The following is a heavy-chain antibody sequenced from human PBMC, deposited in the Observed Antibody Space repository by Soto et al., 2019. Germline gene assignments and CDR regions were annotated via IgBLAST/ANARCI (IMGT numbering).Heavy chain of an antibody. D-gene: IGHD2-2*01. CDR3: ARRCSSTRCLEL. Sequence: QVQLVQSGAEVKKPGASVKVSCKASGYTFTSYGICWVRQAPGQGLEWMGWISGYNGNTNYAQNLQGRVTMTTDTARSTFYMELRSLRSDDTAVYYCARRCSSTRCLELWGRGTLVIVSS. CDR1: GYTFTSYG. CDR2: ISGYNGNT. V-gene: IGHV1-18*01. J-gene: IGHJ2*01.